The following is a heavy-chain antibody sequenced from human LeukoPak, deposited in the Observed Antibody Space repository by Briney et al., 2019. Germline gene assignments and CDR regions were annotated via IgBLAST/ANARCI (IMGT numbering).Heavy chain of an antibody. CDR1: GFTFSSCA. D-gene: IGHD3-22*01. Sequence: PGGSLRLSCAASGFTFSSCATSWVRQPPGRGLEWVSAISGSGGTTYYADSVKGRFTISRDNSKSTLYLQMNRLRAEDTAVYYCAKGWDSSGYWGDAFDISGQGTMVTVSS. CDR3: AKGWDSSGYWGDAFDI. CDR2: ISGSGGTT. V-gene: IGHV3-23*01. J-gene: IGHJ3*02.